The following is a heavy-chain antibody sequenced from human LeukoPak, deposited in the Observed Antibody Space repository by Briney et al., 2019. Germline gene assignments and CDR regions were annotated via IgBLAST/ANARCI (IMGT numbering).Heavy chain of an antibody. CDR2: ITGSVGST. Sequence: GGSLRLSCAASGFTFASNAMSWVRQAPVKVLEWVSSITGSVGSTYYADSVKGRFTISRDISKNTLYLQMNSLRAEDTAVYYCAKAPYSSSWGIDYWGQGTLVTVSS. D-gene: IGHD6-13*01. V-gene: IGHV3-23*01. CDR3: AKAPYSSSWGIDY. CDR1: GFTFASNA. J-gene: IGHJ4*02.